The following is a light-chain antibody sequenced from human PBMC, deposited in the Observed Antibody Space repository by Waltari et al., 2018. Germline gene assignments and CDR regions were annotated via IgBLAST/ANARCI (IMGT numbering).Light chain of an antibody. Sequence: QSALTQPPSASGSPGQSVPISCTGTSSDVGGYNYVSWYQQHPGKAPKLMIYDVSKRPSGVPDRFSGSKSGNTASLTVSGLQAEDEADYYCSSYAGSNNLVFGGGTKLTVL. CDR1: SSDVGGYNY. CDR2: DVS. CDR3: SSYAGSNNLV. J-gene: IGLJ2*01. V-gene: IGLV2-8*01.